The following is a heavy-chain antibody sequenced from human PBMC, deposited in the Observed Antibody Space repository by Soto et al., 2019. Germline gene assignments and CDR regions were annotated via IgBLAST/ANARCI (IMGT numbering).Heavy chain of an antibody. V-gene: IGHV5-10-1*01. CDR1: GYSFTSYW. CDR3: AKYPITGTTKCYYGMDV. J-gene: IGHJ6*02. D-gene: IGHD1-7*01. CDR2: IDPSDSYT. Sequence: GESLKISCKGSGYSFTSYWISWVRQMTGKGLEWMGRIDPSDSYTNYSPSFQGHVTISADKSISTAYLQWSSLKASDTAMYYCAKYPITGTTKCYYGMDVWGQGTTVTVSS.